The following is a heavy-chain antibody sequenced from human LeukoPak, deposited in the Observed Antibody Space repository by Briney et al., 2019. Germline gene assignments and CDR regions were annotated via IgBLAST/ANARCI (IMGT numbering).Heavy chain of an antibody. CDR3: ARFRFDHPTYYDYVWGSYRYHYFDY. Sequence: GGSLRLSCAASGFTFSSYSMSWVRQAPGKGLEWVSSISSSSSYIYYADSVKGRFTISRDNAKNSLYLQMNSLRAEDTAVYYCARFRFDHPTYYDYVWGSYRYHYFDYWGQGTLVTVSS. D-gene: IGHD3-16*02. V-gene: IGHV3-21*01. J-gene: IGHJ4*02. CDR2: ISSSSSYI. CDR1: GFTFSSYS.